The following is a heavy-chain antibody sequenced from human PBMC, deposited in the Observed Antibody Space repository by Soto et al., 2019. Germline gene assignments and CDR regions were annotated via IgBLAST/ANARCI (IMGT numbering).Heavy chain of an antibody. CDR3: ARVPYYVFDAFDI. J-gene: IGHJ3*02. CDR1: GGSINSGDYY. V-gene: IGHV4-30-4*01. Sequence: QLQESGPGLVKPSQTLSLTCTVSGGSINSGDYYWSWIRQPPGKGLEWIGYIYYSGSTYYNPSLKSRVSISVDTSKTQFSLKLRSVTAADTAVYFCARVPYYVFDAFDIWGQGTMVTVSS. CDR2: IYYSGST. D-gene: IGHD3-10*02.